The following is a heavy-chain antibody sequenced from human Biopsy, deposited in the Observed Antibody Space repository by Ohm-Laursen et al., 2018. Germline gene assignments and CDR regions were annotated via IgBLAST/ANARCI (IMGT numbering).Heavy chain of an antibody. Sequence: SVKVSCKAPGVPFSNYCVNWVRQAPGQGLEWLGGNILILGTANYAQKFQDRVTVAADTSTRSATMELRSLRSDDTAVYYCATKLTGYFHHWGQGTLVTVSS. CDR1: GVPFSNYC. CDR2: NILILGTA. CDR3: ATKLTGYFHH. J-gene: IGHJ1*01. D-gene: IGHD3-9*01. V-gene: IGHV1-69*06.